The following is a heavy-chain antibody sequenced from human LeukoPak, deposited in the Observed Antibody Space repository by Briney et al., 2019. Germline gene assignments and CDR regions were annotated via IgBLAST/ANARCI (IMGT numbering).Heavy chain of an antibody. Sequence: GGSLRLSCAASGFTFSSYWMSWVRQAPGKGLEWVANIKQDGSEKYYVDSVKGRFTISRDNAKNSLYLQMNSLRAEDTAVYYCARDVWCGGDCYHAAYWFDPWGQGTLVTVSS. J-gene: IGHJ5*02. CDR3: ARDVWCGGDCYHAAYWFDP. D-gene: IGHD2-21*02. CDR2: IKQDGSEK. V-gene: IGHV3-7*03. CDR1: GFTFSSYW.